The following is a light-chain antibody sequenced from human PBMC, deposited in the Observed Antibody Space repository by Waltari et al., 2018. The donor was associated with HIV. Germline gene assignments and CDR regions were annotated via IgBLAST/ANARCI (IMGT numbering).Light chain of an antibody. Sequence: QSALSQPASVSGSPGQSVTISCTGTNSDIGASDYVSFYQKFPDRVPRLLIYDVKRRPSGVSSRFSGSKAANTASLTISGLQPEDEADFYCASLSNSITLVVFGGGTHLTVL. J-gene: IGLJ2*01. CDR3: ASLSNSITLVV. CDR2: DVK. CDR1: NSDIGASDY. V-gene: IGLV2-14*01.